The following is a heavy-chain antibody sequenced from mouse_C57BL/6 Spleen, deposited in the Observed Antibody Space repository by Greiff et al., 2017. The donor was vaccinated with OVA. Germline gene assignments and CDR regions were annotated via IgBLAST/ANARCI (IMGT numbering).Heavy chain of an antibody. V-gene: IGHV1-42*01. Sequence: VQLQQSGPELVKPGASVKISCKASGYSFTGYYMNWVKQSPEKSLEWIGEINPSTGGTTYNQKFKAKATLTVDKSSSTAYMQLRSLTSEDSAVYYCARRDGYYDWFAYWGQGTLVTVSA. CDR2: INPSTGGT. D-gene: IGHD2-3*01. J-gene: IGHJ3*01. CDR1: GYSFTGYY. CDR3: ARRDGYYDWFAY.